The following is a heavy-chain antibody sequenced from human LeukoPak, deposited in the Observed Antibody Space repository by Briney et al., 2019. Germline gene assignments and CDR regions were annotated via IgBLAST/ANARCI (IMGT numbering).Heavy chain of an antibody. V-gene: IGHV3-23*01. Sequence: GGSLRLSCAASGFTFSSYAMNWVRQAPGKGLEWVSGIGYTGDSAFYADSVKGRFTVSRDSSKNTLFLHMNSLRAEDTALYYCAKSPTVDAAFDIWGQGTMVTVSS. D-gene: IGHD4-23*01. CDR2: IGYTGDSA. CDR3: AKSPTVDAAFDI. J-gene: IGHJ3*02. CDR1: GFTFSSYA.